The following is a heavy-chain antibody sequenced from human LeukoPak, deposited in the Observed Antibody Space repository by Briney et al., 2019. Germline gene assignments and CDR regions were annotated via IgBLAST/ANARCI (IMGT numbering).Heavy chain of an antibody. CDR1: GFTFSSYA. CDR3: AKDRDGGATTRPKGFEY. J-gene: IGHJ4*02. D-gene: IGHD1-26*01. Sequence: PGGSLRLSCAASGFTFSSYAMSWVRQAPGKGLEWVSGISACGGRTYYADSVKGRFTISRDNSKNTLSLQLNSLRAEDTAVYYCAKDRDGGATTRPKGFEYWGQGTLVTVSS. V-gene: IGHV3-23*01. CDR2: ISACGGRT.